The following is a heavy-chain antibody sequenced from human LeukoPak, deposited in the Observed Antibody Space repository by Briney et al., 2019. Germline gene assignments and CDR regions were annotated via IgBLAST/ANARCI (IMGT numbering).Heavy chain of an antibody. CDR3: ARDSTASSIAASEEFCDY. D-gene: IGHD6-6*01. Sequence: GGSLRLSCAASGFTLNSYWMHWVRQAPGKGLEWVSSISSSSSYIYYADSVKGRFTISRDNAKNSLYLQMNSLRAEDTAVYYCARDSTASSIAASEEFCDYWGQGTLVTVSS. V-gene: IGHV3-21*01. CDR2: ISSSSSYI. CDR1: GFTLNSYW. J-gene: IGHJ4*02.